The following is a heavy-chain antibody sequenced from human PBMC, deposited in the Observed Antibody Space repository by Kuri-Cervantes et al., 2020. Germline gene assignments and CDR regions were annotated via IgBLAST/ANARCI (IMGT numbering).Heavy chain of an antibody. D-gene: IGHD3-3*01. V-gene: IGHV3-23*01. J-gene: IGHJ3*02. Sequence: GGSLRLSCAASGFTFSAYAMTWVRQAPGKGLEWVSVISDNGYNTYYADSVKGRFSISRDNSKKTLYLDMNNLRAGDTAVYFCVKVRRLTRLFGALDIWGQGTVVTVSS. CDR1: GFTFSAYA. CDR2: ISDNGYNT. CDR3: VKVRRLTRLFGALDI.